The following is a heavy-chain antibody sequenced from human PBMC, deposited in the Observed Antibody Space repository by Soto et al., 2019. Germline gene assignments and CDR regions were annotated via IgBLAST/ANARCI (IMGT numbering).Heavy chain of an antibody. CDR3: SRFIMVGGWFDPNYYHGMDV. CDR1: GYTLSNDG. V-gene: IGHV1-18*01. Sequence: AAPVKVSCKTSGYTLSNDGINWVRQAPGQGLEWMGWISGYNGNTNYAQTVQGRVTMTTDTSTGTVYMELRSLKSDDTAIYYCSRFIMVGGWFDPNYYHGMDVSGQGTTVTVSS. CDR2: ISGYNGNT. J-gene: IGHJ6*02. D-gene: IGHD6-19*01.